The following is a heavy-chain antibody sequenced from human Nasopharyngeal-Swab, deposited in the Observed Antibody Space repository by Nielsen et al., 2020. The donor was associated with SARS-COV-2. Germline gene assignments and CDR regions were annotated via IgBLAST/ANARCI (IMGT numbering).Heavy chain of an antibody. Sequence: SVKVSCKASGGTFSSYAISWVRQAPGQGLEWMGGIIPIFGTANYAQKFQGRVTITADESTSTAYMELSSLRSEDTAVYYCARGAYGDYGKVSYYYYGMDVWDQGTTVTVSS. CDR3: ARGAYGDYGKVSYYYYGMDV. CDR1: GGTFSSYA. D-gene: IGHD4-17*01. V-gene: IGHV1-69*13. J-gene: IGHJ6*02. CDR2: IIPIFGTA.